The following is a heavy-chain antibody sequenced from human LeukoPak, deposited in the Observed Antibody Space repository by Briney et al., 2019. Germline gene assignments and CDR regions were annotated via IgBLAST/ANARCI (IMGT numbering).Heavy chain of an antibody. Sequence: GGSLRLSCAASGFTFSRYAKHWVREAPGKGLEGVAVISYDGSNKYYADSVKGRFTISRDNSKNTLYLQMNSLRAEDTVVYYCARAGKVTVYLFDPWGQGTLVTVSS. V-gene: IGHV3-30*04. J-gene: IGHJ5*02. CDR2: ISYDGSNK. D-gene: IGHD1-14*01. CDR1: GFTFSRYA. CDR3: ARAGKVTVYLFDP.